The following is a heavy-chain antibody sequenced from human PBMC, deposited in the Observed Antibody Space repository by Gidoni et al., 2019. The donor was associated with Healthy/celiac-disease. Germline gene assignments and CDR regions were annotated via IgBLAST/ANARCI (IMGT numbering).Heavy chain of an antibody. CDR3: ATGYYDSSGYA. Sequence: QVQLVQSGAEVKKPGASGTVSCTVSGYTLTELSMHWVRQAPGKGLEWMGGVDPEDGETNYGQKYQGRVTMTEDTSTDTAYMELSSLRSEDTAGYYCATGYYDSSGYAWGQGTLVTVSS. D-gene: IGHD3-22*01. CDR1: GYTLTELS. V-gene: IGHV1-24*01. J-gene: IGHJ5*02. CDR2: VDPEDGET.